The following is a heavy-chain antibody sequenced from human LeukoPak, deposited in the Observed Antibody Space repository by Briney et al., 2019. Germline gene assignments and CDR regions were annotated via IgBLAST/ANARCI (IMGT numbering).Heavy chain of an antibody. CDR3: ARHLRSMDY. J-gene: IGHJ4*02. D-gene: IGHD2-8*01. V-gene: IGHV4-61*02. CDR1: GGSISSGSYY. Sequence: SETLSLTCTVSGGSISSGSYYWSWIRQPAGKGLEWIGRIYTSGSTNYNPSLKSRVTISVDTSKNQFSLKLTSVTAADMAVYYCARHLRSMDYWGQGTLVTVSS. CDR2: IYTSGST.